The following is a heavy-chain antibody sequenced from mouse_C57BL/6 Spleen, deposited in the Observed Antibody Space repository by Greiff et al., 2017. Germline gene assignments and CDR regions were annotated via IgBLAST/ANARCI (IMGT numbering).Heavy chain of an antibody. Sequence: DVMLVESGGGLVQSGRSLRLSCATSGFTFSDFYMEWVRQAPGKGLEWIAASRNKANDYTTEYSASVKGRFIVSRDTSQSILYLRMNALRAEDTAIYYCARDDGYYYAMDYWGQGTSVTVSS. CDR2: SRNKANDYTT. CDR3: ARDDGYYYAMDY. V-gene: IGHV7-1*01. J-gene: IGHJ4*01. CDR1: GFTFSDFY. D-gene: IGHD2-2*01.